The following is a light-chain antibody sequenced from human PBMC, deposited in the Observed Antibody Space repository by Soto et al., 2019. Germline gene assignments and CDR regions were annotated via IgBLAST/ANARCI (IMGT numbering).Light chain of an antibody. V-gene: IGKV1-9*01. CDR2: AAS. J-gene: IGKJ5*01. Sequence: DIQLTQSPSFLSASVGDRVTITCRASHGISSYLAWYQQKPGNAPKFLIYAASTLRGGVPSRFRGSGSGTEFTLTISSPQPEDFATYYCQGLNDYPITFGQGTRLEI. CDR3: QGLNDYPIT. CDR1: HGISSY.